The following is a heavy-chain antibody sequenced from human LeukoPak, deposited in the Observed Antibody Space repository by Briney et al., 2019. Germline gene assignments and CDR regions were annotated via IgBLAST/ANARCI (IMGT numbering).Heavy chain of an antibody. Sequence: GGSLRLSCAASGFTFSAYWMTWVRQAPGKGLEWVASINQGGSENYYVDSVKGRFTISRDNAKNSLYLQMNTLRAEDTAVYYCASSFEYITSPIDYWGQGTLVTVSS. CDR3: ASSFEYITSPIDY. V-gene: IGHV3-7*01. J-gene: IGHJ4*02. CDR1: GFTFSAYW. CDR2: INQGGSEN. D-gene: IGHD6-6*01.